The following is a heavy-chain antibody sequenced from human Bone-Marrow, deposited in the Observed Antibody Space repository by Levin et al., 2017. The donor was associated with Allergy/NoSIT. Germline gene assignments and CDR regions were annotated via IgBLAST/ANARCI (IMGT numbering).Heavy chain of an antibody. D-gene: IGHD4-17*01. CDR2: FYSGETT. Sequence: GESLKISCAASGLTKKTNYMSWVRQVPGKGLEWVSVFYSGETTYYADSVRGRFTISRDNSKNILYLQMNSLRAEDTAIYYCTSRDYGAPDYWGQGTLVTVSS. CDR3: TSRDYGAPDY. CDR1: GLTKKTNY. J-gene: IGHJ4*02. V-gene: IGHV3-53*01.